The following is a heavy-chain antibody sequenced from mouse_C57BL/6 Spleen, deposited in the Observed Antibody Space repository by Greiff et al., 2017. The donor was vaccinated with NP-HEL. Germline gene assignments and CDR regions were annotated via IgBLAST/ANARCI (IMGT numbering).Heavy chain of an antibody. Sequence: VQLQQSGAELVRPGASVTLSCKASGYTFTDYEMHWVKQTPVHGLEWIGAIDPETGGTAYNQKFKGKAILTADKSSSTAYMALRSLTSEDSAVYYCTRSGNSNSVAWFAYWGQGTLVTVSA. J-gene: IGHJ3*01. CDR2: IDPETGGT. V-gene: IGHV1-15*01. CDR1: GYTFTDYE. CDR3: TRSGNSNSVAWFAY. D-gene: IGHD2-5*01.